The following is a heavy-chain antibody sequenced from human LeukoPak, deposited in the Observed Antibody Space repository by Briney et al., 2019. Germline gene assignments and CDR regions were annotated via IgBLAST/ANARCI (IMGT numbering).Heavy chain of an antibody. CDR1: GFTFSSYA. J-gene: IGHJ5*02. CDR3: AREVSSSGGFDP. CDR2: ISYDGSNK. Sequence: GGSLRLSCAASGFTFSSYAMHWVRQAPGKGLEGVAVISYDGSNKYYADSVKGRFTISRDNSKNTLYLQMNSLRAEDTAVYYCAREVSSSGGFDPWGQGTLVTVSS. V-gene: IGHV3-30*04. D-gene: IGHD6-6*01.